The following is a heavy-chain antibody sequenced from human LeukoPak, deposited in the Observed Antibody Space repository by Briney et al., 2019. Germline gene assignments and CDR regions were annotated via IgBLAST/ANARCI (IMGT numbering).Heavy chain of an antibody. CDR3: ARVGSRGYYFDY. Sequence: PAGTLTLSCASSGFTFSDYYLSWIRQAPGKGLEWVSHISGSSTYTNYAVSVKGRFTISRDNANSSLYLQMNSLTAEDTAVFYCARVGSRGYYFDYWGQGTLVSVSS. CDR1: GFTFSDYY. D-gene: IGHD1-26*01. V-gene: IGHV3-11*06. CDR2: ISGSSTYT. J-gene: IGHJ4*02.